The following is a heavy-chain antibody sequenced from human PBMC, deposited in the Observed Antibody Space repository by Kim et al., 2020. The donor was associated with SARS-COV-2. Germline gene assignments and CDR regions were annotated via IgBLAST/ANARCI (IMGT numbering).Heavy chain of an antibody. Sequence: YSQKFQGRGTITRDTSASTAYMGLSSLRSEDTAVYYCARGAGIAAAWAAYWGQGTLVTVSS. V-gene: IGHV1-3*01. D-gene: IGHD6-13*01. CDR3: ARGAGIAAAWAAY. J-gene: IGHJ4*02.